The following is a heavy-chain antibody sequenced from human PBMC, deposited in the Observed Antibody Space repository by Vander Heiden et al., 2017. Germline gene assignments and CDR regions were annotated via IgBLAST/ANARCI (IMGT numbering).Heavy chain of an antibody. D-gene: IGHD5-18*01. Sequence: QAPGEGLEWVSGISWNSGSIGYADSVKGRFTISRDNAKKSLYLHMNSLRAEDTALYYCAKTNTAVATGAYFDHWGQGTLVTVSS. J-gene: IGHJ4*02. CDR2: ISWNSGSI. CDR3: AKTNTAVATGAYFDH. V-gene: IGHV3-9*01.